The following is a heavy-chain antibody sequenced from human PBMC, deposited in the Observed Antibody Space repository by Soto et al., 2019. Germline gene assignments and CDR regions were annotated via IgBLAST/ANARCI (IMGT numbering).Heavy chain of an antibody. J-gene: IGHJ6*02. CDR3: AISRDGYKYTPPYYHYHLAG. D-gene: IGHD5-12*01. CDR2: ISGSGGST. V-gene: IGHV3-23*01. Sequence: PGGSLRLSCAASGFTFSSYAMSWVRQAPGKGLEWVSAISGSGGSTYYADSVKGRFTISRDNSKNTLYLQMNSLRAEDTAVYYCAISRDGYKYTPPYYHYHLAGSGQGTTVTVAS. CDR1: GFTFSSYA.